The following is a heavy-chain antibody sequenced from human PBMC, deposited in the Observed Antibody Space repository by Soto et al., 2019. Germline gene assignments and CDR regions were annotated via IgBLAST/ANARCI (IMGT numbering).Heavy chain of an antibody. CDR3: TKNSAYALDY. CDR2: VHHIGFT. D-gene: IGHD5-12*01. J-gene: IGHJ4*02. Sequence: LSLTCDVSSGSVSNDNWWSWVRQTPGEGLEWIGEVHHIGFTNYNPSLKSRVFMSVDKSKNQFFLNLRSVTAADTAVYYCTKNSAYALDYWGQGALVTVSS. CDR1: SGSVSNDNW. V-gene: IGHV4-4*02.